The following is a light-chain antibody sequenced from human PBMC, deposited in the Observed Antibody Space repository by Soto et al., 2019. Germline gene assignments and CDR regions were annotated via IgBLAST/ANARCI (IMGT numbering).Light chain of an antibody. CDR2: DAS. Sequence: DIQMTQSPSTRSESVRDRVTITCPASQSISSWLAWYQQKPGKAPKLLIYDASSLESGVPSRFSGSGSGTEFTLTISSLQPDDFATYYCQQYNSFLTFGGGTKVDIK. CDR3: QQYNSFLT. V-gene: IGKV1-5*01. CDR1: QSISSW. J-gene: IGKJ4*01.